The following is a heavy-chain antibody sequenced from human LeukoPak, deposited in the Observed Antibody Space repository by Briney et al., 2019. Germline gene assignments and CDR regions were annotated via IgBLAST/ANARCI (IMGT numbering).Heavy chain of an antibody. CDR1: GGTFSSYA. D-gene: IGHD3-22*01. Sequence: SVKVSCKASGGTFSSYAISWVRQAPGQGLEWMGGIIPIFGTANYAQKFQGRVTITTDESTSTAYMALSSLRSEDTAVYYCARGGYSEAYYYDSSGYYSWSKFDYWGQGTLVTVSS. CDR3: ARGGYSEAYYYDSSGYYSWSKFDY. J-gene: IGHJ4*02. V-gene: IGHV1-69*05. CDR2: IIPIFGTA.